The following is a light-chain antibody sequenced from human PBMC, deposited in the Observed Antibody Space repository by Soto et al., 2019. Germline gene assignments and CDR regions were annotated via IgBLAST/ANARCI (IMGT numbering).Light chain of an antibody. CDR1: QSLNSL. V-gene: IGKV1-5*01. Sequence: DIQMTQSPSTLSASVGDRVTITCRASQSLNSLLAWYQQKPGRAPKLLIYDASNLESGVPSRFSGSGSGTEFTLTISSLQTDDFATYYCQQYNSYSSWTFGQGTKVEIK. CDR3: QQYNSYSSWT. CDR2: DAS. J-gene: IGKJ1*01.